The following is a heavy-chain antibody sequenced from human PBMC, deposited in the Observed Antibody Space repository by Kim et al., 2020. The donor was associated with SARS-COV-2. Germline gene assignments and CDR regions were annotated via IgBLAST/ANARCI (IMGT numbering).Heavy chain of an antibody. CDR2: IYYSGST. D-gene: IGHD3-3*01. CDR3: ARGYEFLNWFDP. J-gene: IGHJ5*02. CDR1: GGSISSGDYY. V-gene: IGHV4-30-4*01. Sequence: SETLSLTCTVSGGSISSGDYYWSWIRQPPGKGLEWIGYIYYSGSTYYNPSLKSRVTISVDTSKNQFSLKLSSVTAADTAVYYCARGYEFLNWFDPWGQGTLVTVSS.